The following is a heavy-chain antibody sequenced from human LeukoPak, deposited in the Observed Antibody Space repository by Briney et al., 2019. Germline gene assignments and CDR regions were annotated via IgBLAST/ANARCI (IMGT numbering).Heavy chain of an antibody. J-gene: IGHJ4*02. CDR3: ARGSSGWYGRDY. CDR2: MNPNSGNT. V-gene: IGHV1-8*01. CDR1: GYTFTSYD. Sequence: GASVKVSCKASGYTFTSYDINWVRQATGQGLEWMGWMNPNSGNTGYAQKFQGRVTMIRNTSISTAYMELSSLRSEDTAVYYCARGSSGWYGRDYWGQGTLVTVSS. D-gene: IGHD6-19*01.